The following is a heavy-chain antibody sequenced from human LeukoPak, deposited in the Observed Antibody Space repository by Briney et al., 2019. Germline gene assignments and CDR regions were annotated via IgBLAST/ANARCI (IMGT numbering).Heavy chain of an antibody. J-gene: IGHJ3*02. V-gene: IGHV4-59*01. CDR2: IYYSGST. Sequence: SETLSLTCTVSGGSISSYYWSCIRQPPGKGLEWIGYIYYSGSTNYNPSLKSRVTISVDTSKNQFSLKLSSVTAADTAVYYCARVPDSSGYYYGAFDIWGQGTMFTVSS. D-gene: IGHD3-22*01. CDR1: GGSISSYY. CDR3: ARVPDSSGYYYGAFDI.